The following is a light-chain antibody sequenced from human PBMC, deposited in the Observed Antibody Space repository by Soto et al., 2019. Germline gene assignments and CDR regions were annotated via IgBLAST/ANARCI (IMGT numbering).Light chain of an antibody. V-gene: IGLV2-11*01. CDR3: CSYAGRYSYV. CDR2: DVS. Sequence: QSALTQPRSVSGSPGQSVTISCTGTSSDVGSYNYVSWYQQHPGKAPKVIIYDVSKRPSGVPDRFSASKSGNTASLTISGXQADDEXXYYCCSYAGRYSYVFGSGTKLTVL. CDR1: SSDVGSYNY. J-gene: IGLJ1*01.